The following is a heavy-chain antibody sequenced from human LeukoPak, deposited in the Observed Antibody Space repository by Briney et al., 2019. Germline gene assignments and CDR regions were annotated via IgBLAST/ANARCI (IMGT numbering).Heavy chain of an antibody. CDR1: GFTFSDYA. V-gene: IGHV3-49*04. J-gene: IGHJ4*02. CDR3: TTYYYGLGH. CDR2: IRSKAHGGTT. Sequence: GGSLRLSCTVSGFTFSDYAMSWVRQAPGKGLEWVAFIRSKAHGGTTEYAASVKGRFTISRDDSKSIAYLQMNSLKTEDTGIYYCTTYYYGLGHWGQGTLVTVSS. D-gene: IGHD3-10*01.